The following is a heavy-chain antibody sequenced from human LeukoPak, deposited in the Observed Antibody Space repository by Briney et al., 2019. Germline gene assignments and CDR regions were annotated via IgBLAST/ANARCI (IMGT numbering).Heavy chain of an antibody. V-gene: IGHV3-74*01. J-gene: IGHJ4*02. CDR1: GFTFSSYW. D-gene: IGHD3-10*01. CDR3: ARMEVRGVIRNLDY. Sequence: GGSLRLSCAASGFTFSSYWMHWVRQTPGKGLVWVSRINSDGTSTSYADSVKGRFTISRDNTKKTLYLQMNSLRAEDTAVYYCARMEVRGVIRNLDYWGQGTLVTVSS. CDR2: INSDGTST.